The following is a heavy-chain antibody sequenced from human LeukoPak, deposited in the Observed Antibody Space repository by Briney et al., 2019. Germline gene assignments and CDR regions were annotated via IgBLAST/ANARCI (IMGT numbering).Heavy chain of an antibody. D-gene: IGHD2-15*01. V-gene: IGHV1-2*02. CDR1: GYTFTGYF. CDR2: INPNSGGT. Sequence: ASVKVSCKASGYTFTGYFMHWVRQAPGQGLEWMGWINPNSGGTNYAQKFQGRVTMTRDTSISTAYMELSRLRSDGTAVYYCARVPTRDIVVVVAATVFYYGMDVWGQGTTVAVSS. J-gene: IGHJ6*02. CDR3: ARVPTRDIVVVVAATVFYYGMDV.